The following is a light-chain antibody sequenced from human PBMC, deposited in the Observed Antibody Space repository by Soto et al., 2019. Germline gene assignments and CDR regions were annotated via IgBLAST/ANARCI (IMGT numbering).Light chain of an antibody. J-gene: IGLJ7*01. V-gene: IGLV9-49*01. CDR3: GADHGSGRNFVI. CDR1: SGYSNYQ. Sequence: QSVLTQPPSASASLGASVTLTCTLSSGYSNYQVDWYQQRPGKGPRFVMRVGTGGIVGSKGDGIPDRFSVLGSGLSRYLTIKNIQEEDESDYHCGADHGSGRNFVIFGGGTQLTVL. CDR2: VGTGGIVG.